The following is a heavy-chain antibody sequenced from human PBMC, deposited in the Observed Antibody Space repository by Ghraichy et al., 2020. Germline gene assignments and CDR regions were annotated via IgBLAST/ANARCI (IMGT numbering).Heavy chain of an antibody. V-gene: IGHV3-66*01. J-gene: IGHJ4*02. CDR1: GVTVGNNY. D-gene: IGHD1-20*01. CDR3: ARDPNAEITGTGG. CDR2: IYSGGDT. Sequence: GGSLRLSCAASGVTVGNNYMIWVRQAPGKGLEWVSLIYSGGDTRYADSVKGRFTLSRASSKNKLYLQMNNLRADDTAVYYCARDPNAEITGTGGWGQGTLVTVSS.